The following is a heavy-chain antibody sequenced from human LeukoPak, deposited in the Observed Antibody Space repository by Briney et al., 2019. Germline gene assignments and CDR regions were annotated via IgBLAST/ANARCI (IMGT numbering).Heavy chain of an antibody. CDR1: GASISSYY. CDR2: LSDSGGT. CDR3: ARGPSGTTDY. V-gene: IGHV4-59*01. J-gene: IGHJ4*02. Sequence: SETLSLTCSVSGASISSYYWSWIRQPPGRELERIGYLSDSGGTVYNPSLRSRVTMSADTSKNQFSLKMTSVIAADTAVYYCARGPSGTTDYWSQGTLVTVSS. D-gene: IGHD1-26*01.